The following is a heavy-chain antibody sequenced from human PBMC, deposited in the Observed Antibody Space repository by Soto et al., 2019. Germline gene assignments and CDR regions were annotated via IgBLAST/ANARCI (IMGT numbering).Heavy chain of an antibody. CDR3: APLSVSLSGPYGIHV. CDR1: GYSVTSSDYY. CDR2: MFYSGLT. J-gene: IGHJ6*02. V-gene: IGHV4-39*01. Sequence: SETLSLTCSVSGYSVTSSDYYWAWIRQPPGKGLEWIGSMFYSGLTYYNPSLKSRVTLSVDTSKNQFSVRLNSVTAADTAVYYCAPLSVSLSGPYGIHVWGQGTTVTVAS. D-gene: IGHD2-15*01.